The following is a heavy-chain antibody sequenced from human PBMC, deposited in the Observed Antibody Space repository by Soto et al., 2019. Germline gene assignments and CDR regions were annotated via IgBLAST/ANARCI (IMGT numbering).Heavy chain of an antibody. CDR1: GYTFTSYG. Sequence: QVQLVQSGAEVKKPGASVKVSCKASGYTFTSYGISWVRQAPGHGLEWMGWISAYNGNTNYAQKLQGRVTMTTDTSTSTAYMELRSLRSDDTAVYYCARGGWGGITYDILTGLCFDIWGQGTMVTVSS. J-gene: IGHJ3*02. CDR2: ISAYNGNT. CDR3: ARGGWGGITYDILTGLCFDI. D-gene: IGHD3-9*01. V-gene: IGHV1-18*04.